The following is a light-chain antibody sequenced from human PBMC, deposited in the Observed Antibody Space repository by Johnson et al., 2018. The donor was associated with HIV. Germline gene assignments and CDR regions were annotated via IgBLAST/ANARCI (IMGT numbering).Light chain of an antibody. CDR2: DNN. CDR1: SSNIGNNY. J-gene: IGLJ1*01. Sequence: QPVLTQPPSVSAAPGQNITISCSGGSSNIGNNYVSWYQHLPRTAPKLLIYDNNKRPSGIPDRFSGSKSGTSASLAISGLQAEDEADYYCAAWDDSLNGFYVFGTGTKVTVL. CDR3: AAWDDSLNGFYV. V-gene: IGLV1-51*01.